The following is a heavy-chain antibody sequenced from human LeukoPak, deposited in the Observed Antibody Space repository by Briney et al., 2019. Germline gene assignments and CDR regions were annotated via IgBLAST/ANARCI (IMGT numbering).Heavy chain of an antibody. D-gene: IGHD3-22*01. J-gene: IGHJ4*02. Sequence: GGSLRLSCAASGFTFDDYAMHWVRQAPGKGLEWVSLISWDGGSTYYADSVKGRFTISRDNSKNSLYQQMNSLRAEDTALYYCAKGSGVVVITMGFDYWGQGTLVTVSS. CDR1: GFTFDDYA. CDR2: ISWDGGST. V-gene: IGHV3-43D*03. CDR3: AKGSGVVVITMGFDY.